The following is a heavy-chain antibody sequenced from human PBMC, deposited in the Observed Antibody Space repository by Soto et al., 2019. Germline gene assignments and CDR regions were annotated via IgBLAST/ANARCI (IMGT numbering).Heavy chain of an antibody. V-gene: IGHV4-59*01. CDR2: VFYTGST. CDR3: ARHVPYCSDTSHCAYGMDV. CDR1: GGSISGYY. J-gene: IGHJ6*02. Sequence: SETLSLTYAVSGGSISGYYWSWIRQAPGKGLEWLGYVFYTGSTNYNSSLNSRVTIPVDTSKNQFSLKLSSVTAADTAVYYCARHVPYCSDTSHCAYGMDVWGQGTTVTVS. D-gene: IGHD2-2*01.